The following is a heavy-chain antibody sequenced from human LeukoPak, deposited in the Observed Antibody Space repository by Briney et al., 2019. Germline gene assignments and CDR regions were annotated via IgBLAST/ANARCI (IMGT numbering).Heavy chain of an antibody. CDR1: GFTFSSYA. CDR3: AKASGYDFWSGYYGNDY. V-gene: IGHV3-23*01. Sequence: PGGSLRLSCAASGFTFSSYAMSWVRQAPGKGLEWVSAISGSGGSTYYADSVKGRFTISRDNAKNSLYPQMNSLRAEDTALYYCAKASGYDFWSGYYGNDYWGQGTLVTVSS. CDR2: ISGSGGST. D-gene: IGHD3-3*01. J-gene: IGHJ4*02.